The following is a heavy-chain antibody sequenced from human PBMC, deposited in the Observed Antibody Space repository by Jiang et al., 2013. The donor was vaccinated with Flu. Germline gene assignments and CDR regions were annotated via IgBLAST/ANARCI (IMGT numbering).Heavy chain of an antibody. V-gene: IGHV4-59*08. Sequence: GLVKPSETLSLTCTVSGGSISSYFWSWIRAAPREGTGVDWVYLQLWGAPTTAPPSRVESPYQLDTSKNQFSLKLNSMTAADTAVFYCARHSTSVSPFEYWGQGALVT. J-gene: IGHJ4*02. CDR1: GGSISSYF. D-gene: IGHD4-11*01. CDR3: ARHSTSVSPFEY. CDR2: LQLWGAP.